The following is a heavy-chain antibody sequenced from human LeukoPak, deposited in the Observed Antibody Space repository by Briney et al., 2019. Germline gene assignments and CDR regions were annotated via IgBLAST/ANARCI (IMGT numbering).Heavy chain of an antibody. CDR3: ASSLAGISSGWHYFDY. J-gene: IGHJ4*02. V-gene: IGHV1-3*01. Sequence: ASVKVSSKASGYIFTSNAMHWVRQAPGQRLEWMGWINAGNGKTKYSQNFQGRVTITRDTSASTAYMELSSLRSEDTAVYFCASSLAGISSGWHYFDYWGQGALVTVSS. CDR2: INAGNGKT. D-gene: IGHD6-19*01. CDR1: GYIFTSNA.